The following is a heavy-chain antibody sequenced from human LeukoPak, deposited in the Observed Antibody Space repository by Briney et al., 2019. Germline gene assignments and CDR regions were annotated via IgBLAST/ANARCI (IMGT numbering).Heavy chain of an antibody. CDR2: IYYSGST. V-gene: IGHV4-39*07. J-gene: IGHJ4*02. D-gene: IGHD3-16*01. CDR1: GGSITSSSSY. CDR3: ARGPLMITFGGVIIAVAGSAFDY. Sequence: SETLSLTCPVSGGSITSSSSYWGWIRQPPGKGLEWIGTIYYSGSTYYNPSLKSRVTISVDTSKNQFSLKLSSVTAADTAVYYCARGPLMITFGGVIIAVAGSAFDYWGQGTLVTVSS.